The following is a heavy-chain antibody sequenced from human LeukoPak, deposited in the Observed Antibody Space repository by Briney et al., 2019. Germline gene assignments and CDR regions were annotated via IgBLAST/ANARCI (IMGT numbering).Heavy chain of an antibody. V-gene: IGHV4-39*07. Sequence: SETLSLTCTVSGGSISSSSYYWGWIRQPPGKGLEWIGSIYYSGSTYYNPSLKSRVTISVDTSKNQFSLKLSSVTAADTAVYYCARDLFNDYWGQGTLVTVSS. CDR2: IYYSGST. D-gene: IGHD3-10*02. CDR3: ARDLFNDY. J-gene: IGHJ4*02. CDR1: GGSISSSSYY.